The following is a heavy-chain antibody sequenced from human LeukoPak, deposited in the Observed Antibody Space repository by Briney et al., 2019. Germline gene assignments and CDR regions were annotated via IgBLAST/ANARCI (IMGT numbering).Heavy chain of an antibody. Sequence: PGESLKISCKGSGYSFTTYWIAWVRQMPGKGLEWVRIIYPGDSDTRYSPSFQGQVTISVDKSVSAAYLQWSSLKASDTAMYYCASPPTRECSSISCPLSYWGQGTLVTVSS. D-gene: IGHD2-2*01. CDR1: GYSFTTYW. V-gene: IGHV5-51*03. J-gene: IGHJ4*02. CDR2: IYPGDSDT. CDR3: ASPPTRECSSISCPLSY.